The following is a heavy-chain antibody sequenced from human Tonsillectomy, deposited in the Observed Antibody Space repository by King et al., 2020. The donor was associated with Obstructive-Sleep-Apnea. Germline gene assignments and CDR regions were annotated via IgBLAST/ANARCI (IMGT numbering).Heavy chain of an antibody. J-gene: IGHJ4*02. CDR2: VHPGDYGT. D-gene: IGHD6-13*01. V-gene: IGHV5-51*01. CDR1: GYSFTNYW. Sequence: QLVQSGAEFKKPGESLKISCNGCGYSFTNYWIGLLSQMPGKGLEWIGIVHPGDYGTRYNPSFQGHVTISADKSISTAYLQWSSLKASDTAMYYCARRMGFSSSADFWGQGTLVTVSS. CDR3: ARRMGFSSSADF.